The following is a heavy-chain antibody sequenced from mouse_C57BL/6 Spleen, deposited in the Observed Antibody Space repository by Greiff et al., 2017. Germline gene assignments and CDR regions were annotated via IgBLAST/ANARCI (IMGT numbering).Heavy chain of an antibody. V-gene: IGHV1-64*01. D-gene: IGHD1-1*01. J-gene: IGHJ2*01. CDR1: GYTFTSYW. CDR2: IHPNSGST. Sequence: VQLQQPGAELVKPGASVKLSCKASGYTFTSYWMHWVKQRPGQGLEWIGMIHPNSGSTNYNEKFKSKATLTVDKSSSTAYMQLSSLTSEDSAVYYCARGPSTVVDFDYWGQGTTLTVSS. CDR3: ARGPSTVVDFDY.